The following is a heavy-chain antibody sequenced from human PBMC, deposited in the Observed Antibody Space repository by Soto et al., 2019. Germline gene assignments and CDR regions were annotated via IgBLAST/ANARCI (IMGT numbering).Heavy chain of an antibody. D-gene: IGHD6-6*01. CDR1: KFTFSTYG. J-gene: IGHJ6*02. CDR3: AKDLGAARPYYGLDV. Sequence: QAQLVESGGGVVQLGTSLRLSCVASKFTFSTYGMHWVRQAPGKGLEWVAVISYHESNKYYGASVRGRFTISRDNSKNTLYLQMNSLRAEDTAVYYCAKDLGAARPYYGLDVWGQGTTVTVSS. CDR2: ISYHESNK. V-gene: IGHV3-30*18.